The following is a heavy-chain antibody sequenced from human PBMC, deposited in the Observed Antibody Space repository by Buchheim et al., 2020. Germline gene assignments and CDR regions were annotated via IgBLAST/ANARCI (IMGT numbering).Heavy chain of an antibody. D-gene: IGHD3-3*01. CDR2: IWYDGSNK. J-gene: IGHJ4*02. CDR3: AKGGRYYDFWCYVDY. CDR1: GFTFSSYG. V-gene: IGHV3-33*06. Sequence: VQLVESGGDLVQPGGSLRLSCAASGFTFSSYGMHWVRQAPGKGLEWVAVIWYDGSNKYYADSVKGRFTISRDNSKNTLYLKMNSLRAEDTALYYCAKGGRYYDFWCYVDYWGQGTL.